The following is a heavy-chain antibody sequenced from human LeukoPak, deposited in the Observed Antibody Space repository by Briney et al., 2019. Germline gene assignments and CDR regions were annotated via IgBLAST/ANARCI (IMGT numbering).Heavy chain of an antibody. V-gene: IGHV3-7*05. CDR3: ARDPYSSTWSYGMDV. CDR2: IKKDGSEE. D-gene: IGHD6-6*01. Sequence: GGSLRLSCAASGFTFSSYWVSWVRQAPGKGLEWVANIKKDGSEEVYVDSVKGRFTISRDNAKNSLFLQMNTLRAEDTAVYYCARDPYSSTWSYGMDVWGQGTTVTVSS. J-gene: IGHJ6*02. CDR1: GFTFSSYW.